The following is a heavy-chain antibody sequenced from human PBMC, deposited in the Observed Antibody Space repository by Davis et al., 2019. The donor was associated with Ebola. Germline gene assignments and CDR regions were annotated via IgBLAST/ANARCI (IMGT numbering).Heavy chain of an antibody. Sequence: MPSETLSLTCTVPGGSISSYYWSWIRQPPGKGLEWIGHIYYSGSTNYNLSLKSRVTIPVDTSKNQFSLKLSSVTAADTAVYYCARGYYYGSGTQFYRYYYGMDVWGKGTTVTVSS. J-gene: IGHJ6*04. CDR2: IYYSGST. CDR1: GGSISSYY. CDR3: ARGYYYGSGTQFYRYYYGMDV. V-gene: IGHV4-59*01. D-gene: IGHD3-10*01.